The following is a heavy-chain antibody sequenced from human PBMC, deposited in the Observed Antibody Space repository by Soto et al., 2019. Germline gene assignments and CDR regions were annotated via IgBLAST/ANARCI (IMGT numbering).Heavy chain of an antibody. Sequence: EVQLVESGGGLVQPGGSLRLSCVVSGITFSTYRMHWVRQAPGKGLVWVSHIKSDGTVTHYTDSVRGRFIISRDNAKNTLFLQMNSLRAEDTAVYYCARENYDFWCGYYLDYWGQGTLVTVSS. V-gene: IGHV3-74*01. CDR3: ARENYDFWCGYYLDY. CDR1: GITFSTYR. D-gene: IGHD3-3*01. J-gene: IGHJ4*02. CDR2: IKSDGTVT.